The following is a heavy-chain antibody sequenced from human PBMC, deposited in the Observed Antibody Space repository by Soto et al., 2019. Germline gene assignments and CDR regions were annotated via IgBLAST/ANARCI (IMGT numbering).Heavy chain of an antibody. Sequence: PGESLKISCQGSGYSFTSNWIGWVRQMPGKGLEWMGIINPADSAIKYSPSFQGRVTISADKSIGTAYLQWSNLKASDTAMSYFGRHQSDDGSINIGCWGKGCLCTVSS. CDR3: GRHQSDDGSINIGC. V-gene: IGHV5-51*01. D-gene: IGHD3-10*01. CDR2: INPADSAI. CDR1: GYSFTSNW. J-gene: IGHJ4*02.